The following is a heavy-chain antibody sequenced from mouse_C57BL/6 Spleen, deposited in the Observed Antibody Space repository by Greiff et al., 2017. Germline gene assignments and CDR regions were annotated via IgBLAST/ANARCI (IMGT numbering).Heavy chain of an antibody. CDR2: IDPANGNT. V-gene: IGHV14-3*01. CDR1: GFTIKNTY. CDR3: ARDGSGPSYALDY. D-gene: IGHD1-1*01. Sequence: EVQLQESVAELVRPGASVKLSCTASGFTIKNTYMHWVKQRPEQGLEWIGRIDPANGNTNYAPKFQGKATVTADTSSNTAYLRLSSLTSEDTAIYACARDGSGPSYALDYWGQGTSVTVSS. J-gene: IGHJ4*01.